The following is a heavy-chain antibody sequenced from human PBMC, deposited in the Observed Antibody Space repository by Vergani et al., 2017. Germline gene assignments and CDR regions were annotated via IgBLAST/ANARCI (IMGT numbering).Heavy chain of an antibody. CDR1: GYTFTSDY. V-gene: IGHV1-46*01. J-gene: IGHJ5*02. D-gene: IGHD2-2*01. CDR3: ARDSRYCSSTSCYVGRNWFDP. CDR2: INPSGGST. Sequence: QVQLVQSGAEVKKPGASVKVSFKASGYTFTSDYMHWVRQAPGQRLERMGIINPSGGSTSYAQKFQGRVTMTRDTSTSTVYMGLSSLRSEDTAVYYCARDSRYCSSTSCYVGRNWFDPWGQGTLVTVSS.